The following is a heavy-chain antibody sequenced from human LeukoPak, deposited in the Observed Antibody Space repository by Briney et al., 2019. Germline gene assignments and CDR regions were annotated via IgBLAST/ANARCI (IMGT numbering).Heavy chain of an antibody. CDR3: ARDRIVVVPAAGYYYYGMDV. D-gene: IGHD2-2*01. V-gene: IGHV3-53*01. CDR2: IYSGGST. J-gene: IGHJ6*02. CDR1: GFTVSSNY. Sequence: PGGSLRLSCAASGFTVSSNYMSWVRQVPGKGLEWVSVIYSGGSTYYADSVKSRFTNSRDNSKNTLYLQMNSLRAEDTAVYYCARDRIVVVPAAGYYYYGMDVWGQGTTVTVSS.